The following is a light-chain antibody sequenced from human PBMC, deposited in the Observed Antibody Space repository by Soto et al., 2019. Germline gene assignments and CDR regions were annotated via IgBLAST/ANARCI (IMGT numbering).Light chain of an antibody. V-gene: IGKV3-11*01. J-gene: IGKJ1*01. Sequence: EIVLTQSPATLSLSPGEGATLSCRASQSVSSCLAWYQQKPGQAPRLLIYDASNRATGIPARFSGSGSGTDFTLTISSLEPEHFAVYYCQQRSNWPPTFGQGTKVDIK. CDR1: QSVSSC. CDR2: DAS. CDR3: QQRSNWPPT.